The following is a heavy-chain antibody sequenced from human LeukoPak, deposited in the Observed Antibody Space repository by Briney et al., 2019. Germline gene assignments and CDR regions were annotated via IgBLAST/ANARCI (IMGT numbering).Heavy chain of an antibody. Sequence: TSETLSLTCTVSGGSISSGGYYWSWIRQPPGKGLEWIGYIYHSGSTYYNPSLKSRVTISVDRSKNQFSLKLSSVTAADTAVYYCAIGYSSSWYDYYYMDVWGKGTTVTVSS. CDR1: GGSISSGGYY. V-gene: IGHV4-30-2*01. CDR3: AIGYSSSWYDYYYMDV. CDR2: IYHSGST. D-gene: IGHD6-13*01. J-gene: IGHJ6*03.